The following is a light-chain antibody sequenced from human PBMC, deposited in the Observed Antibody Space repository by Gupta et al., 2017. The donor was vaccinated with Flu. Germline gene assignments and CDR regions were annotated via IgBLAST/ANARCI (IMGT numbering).Light chain of an antibody. Sequence: QSALTHPPPPSRSPGQSVTISCTGSSSDVCGHNFVSWYQQHPGKAPKHLIYDVTKRPSGVPDRFSGSKSGNTASLTVSGPQAEDEADYYCSSYAGGDSLIFGGGTKLTGL. J-gene: IGLJ2*01. V-gene: IGLV2-8*01. CDR2: DVT. CDR1: SSDVCGHNF. CDR3: SSYAGGDSLI.